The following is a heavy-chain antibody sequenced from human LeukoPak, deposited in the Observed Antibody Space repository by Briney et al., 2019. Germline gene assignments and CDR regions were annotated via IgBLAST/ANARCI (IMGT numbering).Heavy chain of an antibody. V-gene: IGHV3-7*04. D-gene: IGHD4/OR15-4a*01. CDR1: GFTFSSYW. Sequence: GGSLRPSCAASGFTFSSYWMTWVRQGPGKGLEWVANINQDGSEKYYVDSVKGRFTVSRDNAKNSLFLQLNSLRAEDTAVYFCARRFMVLTTKTLHIWGQGTMVTVSS. CDR2: INQDGSEK. CDR3: ARRFMVLTTKTLHI. J-gene: IGHJ3*02.